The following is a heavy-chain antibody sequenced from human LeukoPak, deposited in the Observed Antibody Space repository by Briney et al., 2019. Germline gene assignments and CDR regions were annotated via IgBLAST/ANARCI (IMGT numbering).Heavy chain of an antibody. CDR3: ARGLGRTAMVTRGGVRFDY. V-gene: IGHV1-8*01. CDR1: GYTFTSYD. J-gene: IGHJ4*02. D-gene: IGHD5-18*01. Sequence: ASVKVSCKASGYTFTSYDINWVRQATGQGLEWMGWMNPNSGDTGYAQKFQGRVTMTRNTSISTAYMELSSLRSEDTAVYYCARGLGRTAMVTRGGVRFDYWGQGTLVTVSS. CDR2: MNPNSGDT.